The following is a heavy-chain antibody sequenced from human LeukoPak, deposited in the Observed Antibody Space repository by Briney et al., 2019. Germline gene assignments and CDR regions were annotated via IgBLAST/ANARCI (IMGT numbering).Heavy chain of an antibody. CDR1: GGSISSGGYS. CDR3: ATPLDYYDSSGYHQGGD. D-gene: IGHD3-22*01. Sequence: SETLSLICAVSGGSISSGGYSWSWIRQPPGKGLEWIGYIYHSGSTYYNPSLKSRVTISVDRSKNQFSLKLSSVTAADTAVYYCATPLDYYDSSGYHQGGDWGQGTLVTVSS. J-gene: IGHJ4*02. CDR2: IYHSGST. V-gene: IGHV4-30-2*01.